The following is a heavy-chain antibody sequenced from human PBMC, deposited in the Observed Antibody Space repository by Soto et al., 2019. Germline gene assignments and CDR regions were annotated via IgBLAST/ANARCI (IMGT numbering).Heavy chain of an antibody. J-gene: IGHJ5*02. V-gene: IGHV3-15*01. D-gene: IGHD3-3*01. CDR2: IKTETHGGTA. Sequence: GGSLSLSCAASGFTFSNAWMSWVRQAPGKGLEWVGRIKTETHGGTADYAAPVKGRFTISREDSKNTVYLQMNSLKTEDTAVYYCTTPYYDFWSGYLGGNWFDPWGQGTLVTVSS. CDR1: GFTFSNAW. CDR3: TTPYYDFWSGYLGGNWFDP.